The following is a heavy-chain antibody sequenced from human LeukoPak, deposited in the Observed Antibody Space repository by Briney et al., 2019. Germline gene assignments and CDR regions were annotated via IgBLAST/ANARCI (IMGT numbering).Heavy chain of an antibody. J-gene: IGHJ4*02. Sequence: SQTLSLTCAISGDSVSSSSAAWKWIRQSTSRGLEWLGRTYYRSKWNSYYALSMKSRLTINGDTSKDQFSLQLNSVTPEDTAVYFCARARTGDHFFDSWGQGTLVTVSS. CDR1: GDSVSSSSAA. CDR3: ARARTGDHFFDS. D-gene: IGHD7-27*01. CDR2: TYYRSKWNS. V-gene: IGHV6-1*01.